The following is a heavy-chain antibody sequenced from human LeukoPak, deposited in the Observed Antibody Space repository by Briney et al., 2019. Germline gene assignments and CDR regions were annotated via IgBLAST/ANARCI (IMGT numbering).Heavy chain of an antibody. Sequence: GGSLRLSCAASGFMFGDYAMSWFRQAPGKGLEWVGFIRSKAFGGTTEYAASAKDRFTVSRDDSKSIAYLQMNSLKTEDTAVYYCTVGDYDYYYYDMDVWGQGTTVTVSS. V-gene: IGHV3-49*03. CDR1: GFMFGDYA. D-gene: IGHD4-17*01. CDR3: TVGDYDYYYYDMDV. J-gene: IGHJ6*02. CDR2: IRSKAFGGTT.